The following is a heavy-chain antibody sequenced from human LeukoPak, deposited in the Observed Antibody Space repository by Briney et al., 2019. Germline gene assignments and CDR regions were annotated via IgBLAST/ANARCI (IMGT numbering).Heavy chain of an antibody. CDR3: AIHDSYDFWSGSTGRFDP. CDR2: IYPGDSDT. CDR1: GYSFTSYW. J-gene: IGHJ5*02. D-gene: IGHD3-3*01. V-gene: IGHV5-51*01. Sequence: GESLKISCKGSGYSFTSYWIGWVRQMPGKGLEWMGIIYPGDSDTRYSPSFQGQVTISADKSISTAYLQWSSLKASDTAMYYCAIHDSYDFWSGSTGRFDPWGQGTLVTVSS.